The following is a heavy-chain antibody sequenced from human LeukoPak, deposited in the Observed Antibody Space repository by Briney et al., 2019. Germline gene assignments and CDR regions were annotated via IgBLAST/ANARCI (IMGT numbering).Heavy chain of an antibody. Sequence: PSQTLSLTCTVSGDSLTSGSRYWRWLRPPAGKGLEWIGHFYSSTRTTYNPSLESRVTISGDTAKNQFSLKLDSVTAADTAVYFCARCMSELDYGDYAYYYHMDVWGKGTTVTVSS. CDR3: ARCMSELDYGDYAYYYHMDV. CDR1: GDSLTSGSRY. J-gene: IGHJ6*04. V-gene: IGHV4-61*09. CDR2: FYSSTRT. D-gene: IGHD4-17*01.